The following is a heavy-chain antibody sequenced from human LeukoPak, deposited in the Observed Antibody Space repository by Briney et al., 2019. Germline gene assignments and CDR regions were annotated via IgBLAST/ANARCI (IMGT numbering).Heavy chain of an antibody. CDR1: GGSISSYY. D-gene: IGHD5-24*01. CDR3: ARIGRDGYNFHY. J-gene: IGHJ4*02. CDR2: VYISGST. V-gene: IGHV4-4*07. Sequence: PSETLSLTCTVSGGSISSYYWSWIRQPAGKGLEWIGRVYISGSTNYNPSLKSRVTMSIDTSKNQFSLKLSSVTAADTAVYYCARIGRDGYNFHYWGQGTLVTVSS.